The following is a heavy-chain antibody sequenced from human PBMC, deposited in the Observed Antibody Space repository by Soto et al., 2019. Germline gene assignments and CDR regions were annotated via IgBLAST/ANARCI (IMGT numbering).Heavy chain of an antibody. CDR3: ARSSGYYLIDDY. CDR1: GYTFTSYA. J-gene: IGHJ4*02. V-gene: IGHV1-3*05. Sequence: QVQLVQSGAEEKKPGASVKVSCKASGYTFTSYAMPWVRQAPGQRLEWMGWINAGNGNTKYSQKFQGRVTIIRDTSASTAYMELSSLRSEDTAVYYCARSSGYYLIDDYWGQGTLVTVSS. CDR2: INAGNGNT. D-gene: IGHD3-22*01.